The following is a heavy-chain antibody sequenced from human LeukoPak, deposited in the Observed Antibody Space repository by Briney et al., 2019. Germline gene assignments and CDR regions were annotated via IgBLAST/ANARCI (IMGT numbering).Heavy chain of an antibody. Sequence: QPGGSLRLSCAASGFTFSSYAMHWVRQAPGKGLEWVAVISYDGSNKYYADSVKGRFTISRDNSKNTLYLQMNSLRAEDTAVYYCARPFYAALRFPNDYWGQGTLVTVSS. V-gene: IGHV3-30-3*01. D-gene: IGHD3-3*01. J-gene: IGHJ4*02. CDR2: ISYDGSNK. CDR3: ARPFYAALRFPNDY. CDR1: GFTFSSYA.